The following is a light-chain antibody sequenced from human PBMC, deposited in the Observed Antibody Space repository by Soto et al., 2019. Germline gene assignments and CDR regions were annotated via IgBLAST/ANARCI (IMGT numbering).Light chain of an antibody. CDR2: AAS. Sequence: DIQMTQSPSSLSESVGDRVTITCRASQSISSYLNWYQQKPGKAPKLLIYAASSLQSGVPSRFSGSGSGTDFTLTISSLQPEDFATYYCQQLNSYPLTFGGGTKVDIK. CDR3: QQLNSYPLT. J-gene: IGKJ4*01. CDR1: QSISSY. V-gene: IGKV1-39*01.